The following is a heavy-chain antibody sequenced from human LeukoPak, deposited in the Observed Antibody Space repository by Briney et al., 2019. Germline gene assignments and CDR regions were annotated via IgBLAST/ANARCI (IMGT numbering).Heavy chain of an antibody. Sequence: ASVTVSCKASGYTFTSYGISWVRQAPGQGLEWLGWISAYNGNTNYTQKLQGRVTMTTDTSTSTAYMELRSLRSDDTAVYYCAKDFHYYGSGSYYKRGYYYGMDVWGQGTTVTVSS. V-gene: IGHV1-18*01. CDR3: AKDFHYYGSGSYYKRGYYYGMDV. CDR1: GYTFTSYG. CDR2: ISAYNGNT. J-gene: IGHJ6*02. D-gene: IGHD3-10*01.